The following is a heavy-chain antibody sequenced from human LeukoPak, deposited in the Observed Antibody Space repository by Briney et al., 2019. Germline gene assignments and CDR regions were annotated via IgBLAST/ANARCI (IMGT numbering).Heavy chain of an antibody. CDR3: AKDRGAIEMATTLDY. J-gene: IGHJ4*02. CDR2: ISGSGGST. D-gene: IGHD5-24*01. Sequence: GGSLRLSCAASGFTFSSYAMSWVRQAPGKGLEWVSAISGSGGSTYYADSVKGRFTISRDNSKNTLYLQMNSLRAEDTAVYYCAKDRGAIEMATTLDYWGQGTLVTVSS. V-gene: IGHV3-23*01. CDR1: GFTFSSYA.